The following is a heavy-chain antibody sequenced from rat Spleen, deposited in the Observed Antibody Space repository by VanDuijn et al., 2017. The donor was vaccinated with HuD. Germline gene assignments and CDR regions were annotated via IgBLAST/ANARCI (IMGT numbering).Heavy chain of an antibody. CDR2: ISYDGSST. J-gene: IGHJ2*01. CDR1: GFTFSNYG. Sequence: EVQLVESGGGLVQPGRSLKLSCAASGFTFSNYGMAWVRQAPTKGLEWVATISYDGSSTYYRDSVKGRFTISRDNAKSTLYLQMDSLRSEDTATYYCTRGGNYDLDYWGRGVMVTVSS. CDR3: TRGGNYDLDY. D-gene: IGHD1-10*01. V-gene: IGHV5-29*01.